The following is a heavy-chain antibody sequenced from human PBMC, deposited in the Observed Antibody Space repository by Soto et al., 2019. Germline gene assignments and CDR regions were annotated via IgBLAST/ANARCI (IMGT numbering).Heavy chain of an antibody. Sequence: SVKVSCKASGFIFNGDAISCVRQAPGQGLEWMGGVLGVFGTANYAQKFQGRVTITADKSTTTAYMELRSLRSEDTAVYYCARSSGSYSPTFFDHWGQGTLVTVSS. D-gene: IGHD1-26*01. J-gene: IGHJ4*02. CDR3: ARSSGSYSPTFFDH. V-gene: IGHV1-69*06. CDR1: GFIFNGDA. CDR2: VLGVFGTA.